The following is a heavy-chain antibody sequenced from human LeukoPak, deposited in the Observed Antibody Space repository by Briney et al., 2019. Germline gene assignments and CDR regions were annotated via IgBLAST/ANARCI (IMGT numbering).Heavy chain of an antibody. J-gene: IGHJ4*02. D-gene: IGHD6-25*01. CDR2: ISSSSSYI. Sequence: EWVSSISSSSSYIYYADSVKGRFTISRDNAKNSLYLQMNSLRAEDTAVYYCARENSNGFDYWGQGTLVTVSS. CDR3: ARENSNGFDY. V-gene: IGHV3-21*01.